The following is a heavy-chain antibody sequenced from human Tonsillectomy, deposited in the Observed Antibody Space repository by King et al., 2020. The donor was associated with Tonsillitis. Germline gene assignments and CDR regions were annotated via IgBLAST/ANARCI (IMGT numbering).Heavy chain of an antibody. D-gene: IGHD3-22*01. CDR3: VRDCLRITTTVVVNPFDY. J-gene: IGHJ4*02. CDR2: INPNSGGT. CDR1: GYTFTDYY. Sequence: QLVQSGAEVKNPGASVKVSCRASGYTFTDYYIHWVRQAPGQGLEWMGWINPNSGGTNYAQIFQGRVTMTRDTSISTAYMDLSRLRSDDTAVYYCVRDCLRITTTVVVNPFDYWGQGTLVTVSS. V-gene: IGHV1-2*02.